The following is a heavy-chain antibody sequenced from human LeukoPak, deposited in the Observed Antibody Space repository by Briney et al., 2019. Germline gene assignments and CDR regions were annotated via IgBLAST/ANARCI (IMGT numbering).Heavy chain of an antibody. J-gene: IGHJ4*02. Sequence: GGSLRLSCAASGFTFSSYAMRWVRQAPGKELEWVSSISGSGGSTYYADSVKGRFTISRDNSKNTLYLQMNSLRAEDTAVYYCAKDWDYYGSGSYSDYWGQGTLVTVSS. CDR1: GFTFSSYA. V-gene: IGHV3-23*01. CDR2: ISGSGGST. D-gene: IGHD3-10*01. CDR3: AKDWDYYGSGSYSDY.